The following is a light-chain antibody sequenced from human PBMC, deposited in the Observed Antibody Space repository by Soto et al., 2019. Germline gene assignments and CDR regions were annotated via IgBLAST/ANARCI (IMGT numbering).Light chain of an antibody. Sequence: DIQMTQSPSTLSASVGDRVTITCRASQSISNSLAWYQQKPGKAPNLLIYKASSLESGVPSRFSGSGSGTEFTLTISSLQPDDVATYYCRQYVSYPVTFGGGTEVEMK. J-gene: IGKJ4*01. CDR1: QSISNS. V-gene: IGKV1-5*03. CDR2: KAS. CDR3: RQYVSYPVT.